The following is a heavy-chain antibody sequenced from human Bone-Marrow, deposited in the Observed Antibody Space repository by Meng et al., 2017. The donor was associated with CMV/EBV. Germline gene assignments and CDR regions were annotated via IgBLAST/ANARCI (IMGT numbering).Heavy chain of an antibody. CDR3: ASYGYTNYFDY. D-gene: IGHD1-1*01. J-gene: IGHJ4*02. CDR1: GGSFSGYY. Sequence: SETLSLTCAVYGGSFSGYYWSWIRQPPGKGLEWIGEINHSGSTNYNPSLKSRVTISVDTSKNQFSLKLSSVTAADTAVYYCASYGYTNYFDYWGQGTLVTVS. CDR2: INHSGST. V-gene: IGHV4-34*01.